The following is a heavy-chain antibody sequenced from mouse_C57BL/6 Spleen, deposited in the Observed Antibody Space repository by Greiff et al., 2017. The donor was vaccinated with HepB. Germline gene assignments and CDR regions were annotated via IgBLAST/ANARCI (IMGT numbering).Heavy chain of an antibody. CDR3: ARRVYYGSGGAMDY. V-gene: IGHV1-54*01. D-gene: IGHD1-1*01. CDR2: INPGSGGT. CDR1: GYAFTNYL. Sequence: QVHVKQSGAELVRPGTSVKVSCKASGYAFTNYLIEWVKQRPGQGLEWIGVINPGSGGTNYNEKFKGKATLTADKSSSTAYMQLSSLTSEDSAVYFCARRVYYGSGGAMDYWGQGTSVTVSS. J-gene: IGHJ4*01.